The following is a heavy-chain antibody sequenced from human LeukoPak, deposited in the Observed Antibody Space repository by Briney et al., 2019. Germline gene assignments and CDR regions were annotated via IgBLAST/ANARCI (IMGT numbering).Heavy chain of an antibody. CDR1: GYTFTGYY. CDR3: ARPYDLYGGYFDY. V-gene: IGHV1-18*04. J-gene: IGHJ4*02. Sequence: ASVKVSCKASGYTFTGYYIHWVRQAPGQGLEWMGWISGYNGNTNYAQKFQGRVTMTTDTSTSTAYMELTSLKSDDTAVYYCARPYDLYGGYFDYWGQGTLVTVSS. CDR2: ISGYNGNT. D-gene: IGHD3-3*01.